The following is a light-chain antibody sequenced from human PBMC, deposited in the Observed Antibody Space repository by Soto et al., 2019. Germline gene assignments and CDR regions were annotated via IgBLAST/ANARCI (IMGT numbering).Light chain of an antibody. J-gene: IGLJ1*01. CDR1: SSDVGGYNY. CDR2: DVS. Sequence: QSVLTQPRSVSGSPGQSVTISCTGTSSDVGGYNYVSWYQQHPGKAPKLMIYDVSKRPSGVPDRFSGSKSGNTASPTISGLQAEDEADYYCSSYTLNILFGSGTKVTVL. V-gene: IGLV2-11*01. CDR3: SSYTLNIL.